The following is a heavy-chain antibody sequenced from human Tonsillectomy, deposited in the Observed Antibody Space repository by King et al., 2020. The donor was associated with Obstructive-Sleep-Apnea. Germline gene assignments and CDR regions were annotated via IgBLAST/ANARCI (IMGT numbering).Heavy chain of an antibody. D-gene: IGHD5-24*01. CDR2: IYYSGST. V-gene: IGHV4-39*07. CDR1: GGAISSSTYS. Sequence: VQLQESGPGLVRPSETLSLTCTVSGGAISSSTYSWGWIRQPPGKGLECIGNIYYSGSTYYNPSLKTRVTISGDTSKNQVSLKLSSVTAADTAVYYCARGIDGYNEAYFDYWGQGTLVTVSS. J-gene: IGHJ4*02. CDR3: ARGIDGYNEAYFDY.